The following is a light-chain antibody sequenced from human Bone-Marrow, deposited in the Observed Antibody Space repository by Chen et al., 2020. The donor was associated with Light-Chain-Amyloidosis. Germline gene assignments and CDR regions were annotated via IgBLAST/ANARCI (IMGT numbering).Light chain of an antibody. CDR2: AAS. CDR1: QRISNY. V-gene: IGKV1-39*01. CDR3: QLSYSMSSIT. J-gene: IGKJ5*01. Sequence: DIQMTQSPSSLSASVGDRVTITCRASQRISNYLNWYQQKPGKAPKLLIHAASTLQSGVPLRFSGSGSGTDFILTIRSVHPEDFAIYYCQLSYSMSSITFGQVTRLEIK.